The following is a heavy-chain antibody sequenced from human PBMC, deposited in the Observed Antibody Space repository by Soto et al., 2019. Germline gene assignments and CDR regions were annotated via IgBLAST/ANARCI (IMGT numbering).Heavy chain of an antibody. CDR3: ARPPYCGGDCYYSDF. Sequence: EVQLLESGGGLVQPGGSLRLSCAASGFTFSSYAMTWVRQAPGKGLEWVSSISGSGVTTNYADTVKGRFIVSRDNYKNTVSLQMNSLRAEDTAVYYCARPPYCGGDCYYSDFWGQGTLVTVSS. CDR2: ISGSGVTT. J-gene: IGHJ4*02. CDR1: GFTFSSYA. D-gene: IGHD2-21*02. V-gene: IGHV3-23*01.